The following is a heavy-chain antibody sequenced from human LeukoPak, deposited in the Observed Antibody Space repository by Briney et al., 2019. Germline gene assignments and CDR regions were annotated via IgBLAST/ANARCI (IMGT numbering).Heavy chain of an antibody. J-gene: IGHJ3*02. D-gene: IGHD5-24*01. CDR1: GFTFSSYA. V-gene: IGHV3-30*04. CDR2: ISYDGSNK. CDR3: ARESEMATKSSAFDI. Sequence: PGGSLRLSCAASGFTFSSYAMHWVRQAPGKGLEWVAVISYDGSNKYYADSVKGRFTISRDNSKNTLYLQMNSLRAEDTAVYYCARESEMATKSSAFDIWGQGTMVTVSS.